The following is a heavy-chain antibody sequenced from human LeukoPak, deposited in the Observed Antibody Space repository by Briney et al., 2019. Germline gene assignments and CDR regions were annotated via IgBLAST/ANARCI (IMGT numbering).Heavy chain of an antibody. CDR1: GFTFSSYA. V-gene: IGHV3-30*04. CDR2: ISYDGSNK. D-gene: IGHD3-10*01. J-gene: IGHJ6*03. Sequence: GGSLRLSCAASGFTFSSYAMHWVRQAPGKGLEWVAVISYDGSNKYYADSVKGRFTISRDNSKNTLYLQMNSLRAEDTAVYYCARDGEVGLGYYYMDVWGKGTTVTVSS. CDR3: ARDGEVGLGYYYMDV.